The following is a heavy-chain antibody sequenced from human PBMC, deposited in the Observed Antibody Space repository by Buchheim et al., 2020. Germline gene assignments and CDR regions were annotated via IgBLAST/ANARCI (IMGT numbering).Heavy chain of an antibody. D-gene: IGHD3-10*01. Sequence: QVQVQESGPGLVKPSETLSLTCTVSGVSIHNYYWNWVRQSPGKGLEWIGRIYYTGDSNSNPSLKNPVTMSVDTSKNQLSPTLISVTAADTAVYYCARSSQRVGFTHLNNWFDPWGQGTL. V-gene: IGHV4-59*01. J-gene: IGHJ5*02. CDR3: ARSSQRVGFTHLNNWFDP. CDR2: IYYTGDS. CDR1: GVSIHNYY.